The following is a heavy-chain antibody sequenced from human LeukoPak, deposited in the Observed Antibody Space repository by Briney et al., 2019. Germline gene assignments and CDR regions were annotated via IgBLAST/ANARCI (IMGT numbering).Heavy chain of an antibody. J-gene: IGHJ6*04. CDR3: ARDAPRHCDRGRCSSGGMDV. V-gene: IGHV3-30*03. Sequence: GRSLRLSCAASGFTFSSYGMHWVRQAPGKGLEWVAVISYDGSNKYYADSVKGRFTISRDNSKNTLYLQMNSLRIEDTAVYYCARDAPRHCDRGRCSSGGMDVWGKGTTVTVSS. CDR1: GFTFSSYG. D-gene: IGHD2/OR15-2a*01. CDR2: ISYDGSNK.